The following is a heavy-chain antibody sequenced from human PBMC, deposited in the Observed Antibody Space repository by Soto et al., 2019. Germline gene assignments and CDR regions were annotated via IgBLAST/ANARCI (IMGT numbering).Heavy chain of an antibody. Sequence: SVKVSCKASGGTFSSYAISWVRQAPGQGLEWMGGIIPIFGTANYAQKFQGRVTITADESTSTAYMELSSLRSEDTAVYYCARGAPMVRGVIITLYYYYGMDVWG. CDR3: ARGAPMVRGVIITLYYYYGMDV. CDR2: IIPIFGTA. D-gene: IGHD3-10*01. J-gene: IGHJ6*02. V-gene: IGHV1-69*13. CDR1: GGTFSSYA.